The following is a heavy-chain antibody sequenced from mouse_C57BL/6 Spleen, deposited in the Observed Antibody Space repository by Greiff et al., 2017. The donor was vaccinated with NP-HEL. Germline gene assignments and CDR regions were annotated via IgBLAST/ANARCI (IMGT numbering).Heavy chain of an antibody. CDR1: GFSLTSYA. Sequence: QVQLQQSGPGLVAPSQSLSITCTVSGFSLTSYAISWVRQPPGKGLEWLGVIWTGGGTNYNLALKSRLSISKDNSKSQVFLKMNILQTDDTARYYCARNRASSGSSYAMDYWGQGTSVTVSS. V-gene: IGHV2-9-1*01. CDR2: IWTGGGT. CDR3: ARNRASSGSSYAMDY. J-gene: IGHJ4*01. D-gene: IGHD3-2*02.